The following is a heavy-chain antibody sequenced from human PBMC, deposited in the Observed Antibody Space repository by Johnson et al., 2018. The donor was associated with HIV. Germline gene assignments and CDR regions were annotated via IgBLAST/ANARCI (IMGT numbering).Heavy chain of an antibody. J-gene: IGHJ3*02. V-gene: IGHV3-66*01. CDR3: ARRYCSGGRCLNPKDAFDI. D-gene: IGHD2-15*01. Sequence: VQLVESGGGVVQPGGSLRLSCAASGFTVSSNYMNWVRQAPGQGLEWVSVIYSGCRTYYADSVKGRFTISRDNSKNTVYLQMNSLRADDTAVYYCARRYCSGGRCLNPKDAFDIWGQGTMVTVSS. CDR2: IYSGCRT. CDR1: GFTVSSNY.